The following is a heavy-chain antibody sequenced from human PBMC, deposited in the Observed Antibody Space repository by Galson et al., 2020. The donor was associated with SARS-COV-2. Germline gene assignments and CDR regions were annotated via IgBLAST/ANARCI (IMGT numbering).Heavy chain of an antibody. CDR3: ARRADSSSWFCFDY. J-gene: IGHJ4*02. CDR2: ISHSGST. CDR1: VGSFSDYY. Sequence: SETLSLTCAVYVGSFSDYYWTWIRQPPGKGLEWIGEISHSGSTNYNPSLKSRVTISVDTSKNQFSLRLTSVTAADTAVYYCARRADSSSWFCFDYWGQGTLVTVSS. D-gene: IGHD6-13*01. V-gene: IGHV4-34*01.